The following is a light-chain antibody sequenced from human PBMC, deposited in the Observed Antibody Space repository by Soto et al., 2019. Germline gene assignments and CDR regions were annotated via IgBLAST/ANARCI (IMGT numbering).Light chain of an antibody. CDR3: SSYTSSSTTV. CDR1: SSDVGGYNY. CDR2: EVS. Sequence: QSVLTQPASVSGSPGQSITISCTGTSSDVGGYNYVSWYQQHPGKAPKVMIYEVSNRPSGVSNRFSGSKSGNTASLTISGLRAEDEADYYCSSYTSSSTTVFGTGTKVTVL. V-gene: IGLV2-14*01. J-gene: IGLJ1*01.